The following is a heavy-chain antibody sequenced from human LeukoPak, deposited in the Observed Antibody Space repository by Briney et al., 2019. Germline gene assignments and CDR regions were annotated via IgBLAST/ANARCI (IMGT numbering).Heavy chain of an antibody. Sequence: GGSLRLSCAASGFTFSSYSMNWVRQAPGKGLEWVSYISSSSSTIYYADSVKGRFTISRDNAKSSLYLQMNSLRAEDTAVYYCATLGGRTYYYDSSGYGDAFDIWGQGTMVTVSS. CDR2: ISSSSSTI. D-gene: IGHD3-22*01. V-gene: IGHV3-48*01. CDR1: GFTFSSYS. J-gene: IGHJ3*02. CDR3: ATLGGRTYYYDSSGYGDAFDI.